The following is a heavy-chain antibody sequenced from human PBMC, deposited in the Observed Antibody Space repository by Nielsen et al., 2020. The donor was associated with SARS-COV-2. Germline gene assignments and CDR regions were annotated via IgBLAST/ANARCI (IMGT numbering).Heavy chain of an antibody. CDR2: ISSSSSYI. J-gene: IGHJ6*02. CDR3: ARGAVDDFWSGYYTTHYYYYGMDV. Sequence: GESLKISCAASGFTFSSYEMNWVRQAPGKGLEWVSSISSSSSYIYYADSVKGRFTISRDNAKNSLYLQMNSLRAEDTAVYYCARGAVDDFWSGYYTTHYYYYGMDVWGQGTTVTVSS. D-gene: IGHD3-3*01. V-gene: IGHV3-21*01. CDR1: GFTFSSYE.